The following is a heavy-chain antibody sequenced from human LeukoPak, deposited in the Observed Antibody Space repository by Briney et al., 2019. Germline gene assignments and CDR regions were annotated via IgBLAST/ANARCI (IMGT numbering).Heavy chain of an antibody. Sequence: SETLSLTCTVSGGSISSYYWSWIRQPAGKGLEWIGRIYTSGSTNYNPSLKSRVTMSVDTSKNQFSLRLSSVTAADTAVYYCARKGMYPKTFDYWGQGTLVTVSS. CDR2: IYTSGST. J-gene: IGHJ4*02. V-gene: IGHV4-4*07. CDR3: ARKGMYPKTFDY. CDR1: GGSISSYY. D-gene: IGHD2-2*01.